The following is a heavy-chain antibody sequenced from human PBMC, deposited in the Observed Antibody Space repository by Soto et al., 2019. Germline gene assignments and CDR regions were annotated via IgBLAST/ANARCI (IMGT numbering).Heavy chain of an antibody. CDR1: GGSISSSSYY. CDR2: IYYSGST. V-gene: IGHV4-39*01. CDR3: ARHNQGGYYYTSNPMGIVY. D-gene: IGHD3-3*01. Sequence: SETLSLTCTVSGGSISSSSYYWGWIRQPPGKGLEWIGSIYYSGSTYYNPSLKSRVTISVDTSKNQFSLKLSSVTAADTAVYYCARHNQGGYYYTSNPMGIVYWGQGPLVT. J-gene: IGHJ4*02.